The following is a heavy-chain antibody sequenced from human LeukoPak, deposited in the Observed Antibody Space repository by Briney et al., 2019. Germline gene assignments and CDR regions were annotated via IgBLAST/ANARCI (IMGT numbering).Heavy chain of an antibody. D-gene: IGHD2-21*01. V-gene: IGHV3-23*01. J-gene: IGHJ4*02. CDR2: ISHSGGTT. CDR1: GFTFSSYA. CDR3: AKAPVTSCRGAYCYPFDS. Sequence: GGSLRLSCAASGFTFSSYAMSWVRQAPGKGPEWVSAISHSGGTTYYADSVKGRFTITRDNSKNTLYLQMNSLRAEDTAVYFCAKAPVTSCRGAYCYPFDSWGQGTLVTVSS.